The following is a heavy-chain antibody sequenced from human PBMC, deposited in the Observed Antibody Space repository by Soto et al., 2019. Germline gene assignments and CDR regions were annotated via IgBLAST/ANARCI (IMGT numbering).Heavy chain of an antibody. D-gene: IGHD3-22*01. CDR2: INHSGST. CDR1: GGSFSGYY. Sequence: SETLSLTCAVYGGSFSGYYWSWIRQPPGKGLEWIGEINHSGSTNYNPSLKSRVTISVDTSKNQFSLKLSPVTAADTAVYYCMLGSGWKDFDYWGQGTLVTVSS. V-gene: IGHV4-34*01. CDR3: MLGSGWKDFDY. J-gene: IGHJ4*02.